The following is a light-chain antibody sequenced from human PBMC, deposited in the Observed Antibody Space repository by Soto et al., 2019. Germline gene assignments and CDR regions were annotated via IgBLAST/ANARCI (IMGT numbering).Light chain of an antibody. J-gene: IGKJ5*01. CDR1: QSVSSTY. Sequence: EIVLTQSPGTLSLSPGERATLSCSASQSVSSTYLAWYQQRPGQAPRLLIYGASRRATGIPDRFSGSGSGTDFTLTISRLEPEDVAVYYCQQYGRSLITFGQGTRLETK. CDR3: QQYGRSLIT. CDR2: GAS. V-gene: IGKV3-20*01.